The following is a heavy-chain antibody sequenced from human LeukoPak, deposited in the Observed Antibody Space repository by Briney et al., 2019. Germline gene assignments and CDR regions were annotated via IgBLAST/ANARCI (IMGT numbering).Heavy chain of an antibody. CDR1: GFTFSSYW. Sequence: GGSLRLSCAASGFTFSSYWMSWVRQAPGKGLEWVANIKQDGSEKYYVDSVKGRFTISRDNTKNSLYLQMNSLRAEDTAVYYCARVRGYCSSTSCSNYFDYWGQGTLVTVSS. V-gene: IGHV3-7*01. D-gene: IGHD2-2*01. J-gene: IGHJ4*02. CDR3: ARVRGYCSSTSCSNYFDY. CDR2: IKQDGSEK.